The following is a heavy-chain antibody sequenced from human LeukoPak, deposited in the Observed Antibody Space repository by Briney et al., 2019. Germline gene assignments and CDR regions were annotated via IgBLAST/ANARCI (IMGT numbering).Heavy chain of an antibody. CDR2: VRYDGSNK. CDR3: AKSPLWGANNWFDP. J-gene: IGHJ5*02. D-gene: IGHD7-27*01. CDR1: GFPFSTYW. Sequence: TGGSLRLSCAASGFPFSTYWIHWVRQAPGKGLEWVAFVRYDGSNKYYADSVKGRFTISRDNSKNTLYLQMNSLRAEDTAVYYCAKSPLWGANNWFDPWGQGTLVTVSS. V-gene: IGHV3-30*02.